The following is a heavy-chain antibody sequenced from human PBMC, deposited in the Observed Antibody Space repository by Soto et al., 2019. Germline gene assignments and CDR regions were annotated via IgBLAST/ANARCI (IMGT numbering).Heavy chain of an antibody. Sequence: QVQLVQSGAEVKKPGSSVKVSCKASGGTFSRYGISWVRQAPGQGLEWMGGIIPIFGTANYAQKFQGRVTITADASTSTAYMELSSLRSEDTAVYYCASQTGTTGNYYYGMDVWGQGTTVTVSS. V-gene: IGHV1-69*12. CDR3: ASQTGTTGNYYYGMDV. CDR2: IIPIFGTA. CDR1: GGTFSRYG. D-gene: IGHD1-1*01. J-gene: IGHJ6*02.